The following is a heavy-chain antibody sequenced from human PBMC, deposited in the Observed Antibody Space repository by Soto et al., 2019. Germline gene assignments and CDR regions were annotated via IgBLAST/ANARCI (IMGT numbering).Heavy chain of an antibody. Sequence: PGGSLRLSCAASGFTFSNGGMNWVRQAPGKGLEWVSAISGSGGSTYYADSVKGRFTISRDNSKNTLYLQMNSLRAEDTAVYYCAKAGTTRLNWFDPWGQGTLVTVSS. CDR3: AKAGTTRLNWFDP. D-gene: IGHD1-1*01. J-gene: IGHJ5*02. V-gene: IGHV3-23*01. CDR2: ISGSGGST. CDR1: GFTFSNGG.